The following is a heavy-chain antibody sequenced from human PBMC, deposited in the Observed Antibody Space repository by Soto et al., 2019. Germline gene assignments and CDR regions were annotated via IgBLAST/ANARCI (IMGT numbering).Heavy chain of an antibody. CDR2: ISDGGDRT. J-gene: IGHJ6*02. Sequence: GGSLRLSCVHSGFTFTTYAMSWVRQAPGKGLEWVSTISDGGDRTWYADSVKGRLTVSRDNAKNSLYLQMNSLRDEDTAVYYCARDPTSITIFGVVRGGMDVWGQGTTVTVSS. D-gene: IGHD3-3*01. CDR1: GFTFTTYA. CDR3: ARDPTSITIFGVVRGGMDV. V-gene: IGHV3-23*01.